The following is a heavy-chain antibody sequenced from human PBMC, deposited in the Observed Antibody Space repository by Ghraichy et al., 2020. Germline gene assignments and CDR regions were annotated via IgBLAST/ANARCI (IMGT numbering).Heavy chain of an antibody. CDR3: AREQTQDSGYDY. D-gene: IGHD5-12*01. J-gene: IGHJ4*02. Sequence: SETLSLTCTVSGGSISSYYWSWIRQPPGKGLEWIGYIYYSGSTNYNPSLKSRVTISVDTSKNQFSLKLSSVTAADTAVYYCAREQTQDSGYDYWGQGTLVTVSS. CDR2: IYYSGST. V-gene: IGHV4-59*01. CDR1: GGSISSYY.